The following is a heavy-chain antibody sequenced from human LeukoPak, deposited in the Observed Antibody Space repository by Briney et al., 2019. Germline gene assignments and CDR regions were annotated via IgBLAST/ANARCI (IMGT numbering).Heavy chain of an antibody. V-gene: IGHV1-69*13. CDR1: GGTFSSYA. Sequence: ASVKVSCKASGGTFSSYAISWVRRAPGQGLEWMGGIIPIFGTANYAQKFQGRVTITADESTSTAYMELSSLRSEDTAVYYCAREGDDILTGYRSEYWGQGTLVTVSS. D-gene: IGHD3-9*01. J-gene: IGHJ4*02. CDR2: IIPIFGTA. CDR3: AREGDDILTGYRSEY.